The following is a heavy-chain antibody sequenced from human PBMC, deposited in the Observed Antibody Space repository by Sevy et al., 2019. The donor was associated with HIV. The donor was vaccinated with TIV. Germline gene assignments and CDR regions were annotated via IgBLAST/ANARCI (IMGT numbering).Heavy chain of an antibody. CDR3: AREVEGLLWFGELLRGAFDI. J-gene: IGHJ3*02. CDR2: IYYSGST. CDR1: GGAISSYY. V-gene: IGHV4-59*01. Sequence: SETLSLTCTVSGGAISSYYWSWIGQPPGKGLEWIGYIYYSGSTNYNPSLKSRVTISVDTSKNQFSLKLSSVTAADTAVYYCAREVEGLLWFGELLRGAFDIWGQGTMVTVSS. D-gene: IGHD3-10*01.